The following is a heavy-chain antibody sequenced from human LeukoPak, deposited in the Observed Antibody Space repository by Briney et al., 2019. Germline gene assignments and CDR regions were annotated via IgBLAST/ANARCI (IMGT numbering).Heavy chain of an antibody. CDR1: GFTFSTYT. D-gene: IGHD2-21*02. V-gene: IGHV3-48*01. CDR3: ARDYVTGALSFDC. CDR2: ISSSSNAI. J-gene: IGHJ4*02. Sequence: GGSLRLSCAASGFTFSTYTMNWVRQAPGKGLEWISYISSSSNAIFYADSVKGRFTVSRDNAKNSLSLQMNSLGVEDTAVYYCARDYVTGALSFDCRGQGTLVTVSS.